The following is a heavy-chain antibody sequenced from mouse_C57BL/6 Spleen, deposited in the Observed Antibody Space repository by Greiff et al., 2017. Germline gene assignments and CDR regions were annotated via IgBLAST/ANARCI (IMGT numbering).Heavy chain of an antibody. J-gene: IGHJ1*03. D-gene: IGHD2-3*01. V-gene: IGHV5-9-1*02. Sequence: EVMLVESGEGLVKPGGSLKLSCAASGFTFSSYAMSWVRQTPEKRLEWVAYISSGGDYISYADTVKGRFTISRDNARNTLYLQVSSLKSEDTAMYSCTSDYCDGYYGSFDVWGTGTTVTVSS. CDR2: ISSGGDYI. CDR1: GFTFSSYA. CDR3: TSDYCDGYYGSFDV.